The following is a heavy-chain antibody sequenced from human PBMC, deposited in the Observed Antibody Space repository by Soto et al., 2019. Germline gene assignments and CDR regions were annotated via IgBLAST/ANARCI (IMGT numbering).Heavy chain of an antibody. D-gene: IGHD6-25*01. V-gene: IGHV4-4*02. CDR2: IHHGGNS. CDR3: ARGESQQQRDY. J-gene: IGHJ4*02. CDR1: GDSIISAKW. Sequence: PSETLSLTCAVSGDSIISAKWWSWVRQAPGKGLEWIGEIHHGGNSKYNPSLKSRVIISVDRSKNQFSLNLTSVTDADTAVYYCARGESQQQRDYWGQGTLVTVS.